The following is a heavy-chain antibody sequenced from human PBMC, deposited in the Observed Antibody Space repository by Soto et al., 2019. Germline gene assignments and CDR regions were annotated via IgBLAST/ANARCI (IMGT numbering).Heavy chain of an antibody. V-gene: IGHV4-59*08. CDR2: IYYSGST. CDR1: GGSISSYY. D-gene: IGHD6-6*01. J-gene: IGHJ4*02. Sequence: QVQLQESGPGLVKPSETLSLTCTVSGGSISSYYWSWIRQPPGKGLEWIGYIYYSGSTNYNPSLKSRGHISVDTSKNQFSLKLSSVTAADTAVYYCARRVAARFEGLYYFDYWGQGTLVTVSS. CDR3: ARRVAARFEGLYYFDY.